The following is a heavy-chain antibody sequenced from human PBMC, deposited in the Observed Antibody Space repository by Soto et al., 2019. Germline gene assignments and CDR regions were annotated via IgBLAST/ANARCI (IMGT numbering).Heavy chain of an antibody. V-gene: IGHV3-30*03. Sequence: GGSRRLSCAASGFTFSSYGMHWVRQAPGKGLEWVAVISYDGSNKYYADSVKGRFTISRDNSKNTLYLQMNSLRAEDTAVYYCAIETHYDFWSGYANYYYYGMDVWGQGTTVTVSS. CDR3: AIETHYDFWSGYANYYYYGMDV. CDR2: ISYDGSNK. CDR1: GFTFSSYG. J-gene: IGHJ6*02. D-gene: IGHD3-3*01.